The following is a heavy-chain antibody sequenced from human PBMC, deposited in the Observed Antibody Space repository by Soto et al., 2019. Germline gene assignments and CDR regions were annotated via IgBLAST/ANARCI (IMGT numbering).Heavy chain of an antibody. J-gene: IGHJ4*02. CDR1: GYTFTSYG. CDR2: ISGNNGNT. D-gene: IGHD1-7*01. V-gene: IGHV1-18*01. Sequence: QVQLMQSGAEGKKPGASVKVSCKASGYTFTSYGISWVRQAPGQGLEWMGWISGNNGNTNYVQKRQGSVTITTDKTTSTAYMELRSLSSDETAVYYCATSWAGTTPENSWGQGTLVTVSS. CDR3: ATSWAGTTPENS.